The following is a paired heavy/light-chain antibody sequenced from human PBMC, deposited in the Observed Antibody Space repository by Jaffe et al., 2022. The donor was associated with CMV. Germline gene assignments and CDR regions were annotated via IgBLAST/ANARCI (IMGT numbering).Heavy chain of an antibody. Sequence: EVQLLESGGGLVQRGGSLRLSCAASGFTFDNYGMNWVRQAPGKGLEWVSGISSSGGKTYSADSVKGRFTITRDNSKSTLYLQMNNLRAEDTAVYYCAKEHLGYCSNGVCYGFDSWGQGTLVTVSS. V-gene: IGHV3-23*01. CDR1: GFTFDNYG. CDR3: AKEHLGYCSNGVCYGFDS. CDR2: ISSSGGKT. J-gene: IGHJ4*02. D-gene: IGHD2-8*01.
Light chain of an antibody. J-gene: IGKJ4*01. CDR1: QSMSRN. CDR2: DAS. Sequence: EIVMTQSPATLSLSPGERATLSCGASQSMSRNLAWYQQKPGQAPRLLIYDASIRATGIPARFSGSVSGTEFTLTISSLQSEDFALYYCQQYNDWPLTFGGGTKVEIK. CDR3: QQYNDWPLT. V-gene: IGKV3D-15*01.